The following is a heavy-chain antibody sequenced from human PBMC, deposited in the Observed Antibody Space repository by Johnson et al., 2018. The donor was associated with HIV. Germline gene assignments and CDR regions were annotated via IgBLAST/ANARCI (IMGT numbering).Heavy chain of an antibody. D-gene: IGHD2-2*01. CDR2: ISWNSGSI. J-gene: IGHJ3*02. Sequence: VQLVESGGGLVQPGRSLRLSCAASGFTFDDYAMHWVRQAPGKGLEWVSGISWNSGSIGYADSVKGRFTISRDNAKNSLYLQMNSLRVDDTALYYCARASHYADAFDIWGQGTMVTVSS. CDR1: GFTFDDYA. CDR3: ARASHYADAFDI. V-gene: IGHV3-9*01.